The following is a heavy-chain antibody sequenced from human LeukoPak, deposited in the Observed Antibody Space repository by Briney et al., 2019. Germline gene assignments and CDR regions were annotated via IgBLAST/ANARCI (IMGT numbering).Heavy chain of an antibody. CDR3: TRDHTSDAFDM. J-gene: IGHJ3*02. CDR2: INPNSGGT. CDR1: GYTFTGYY. V-gene: IGHV1-2*02. Sequence: GASVKVSCKASGYTFTGYYIHWMRQAPGQGLEWMGWINPNSGGTNYAQNFQGRVTMTRDTSISTAYMELSRLNSDDTAVYYRTRDHTSDAFDMWGQGTMVTVSS.